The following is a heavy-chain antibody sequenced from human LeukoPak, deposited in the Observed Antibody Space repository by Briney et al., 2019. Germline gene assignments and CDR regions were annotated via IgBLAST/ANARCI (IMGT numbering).Heavy chain of an antibody. CDR2: IKQDGSEN. CDR1: GFTFSSYA. V-gene: IGHV3-7*01. J-gene: IGHJ3*02. Sequence: GGSLRLSCAASGFTFSSYAMHWVRQAPGKGLEWVANIKQDGSENYYLDSVKGRFTISRDNAKNSLYLQLNSLRADDTAVYYCARDNDYYDRSGAPLGGFDIWGQGTMVTVSS. D-gene: IGHD3-22*01. CDR3: ARDNDYYDRSGAPLGGFDI.